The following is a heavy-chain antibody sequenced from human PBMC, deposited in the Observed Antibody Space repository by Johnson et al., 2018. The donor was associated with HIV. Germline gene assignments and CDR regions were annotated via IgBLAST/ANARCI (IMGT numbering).Heavy chain of an antibody. V-gene: IGHV3-30*04. CDR2: ISYDGSNK. D-gene: IGHD1-14*01. CDR1: GFTFSSYV. CDR3: ARAEGGDAFDI. Sequence: VQLVESGGGVVQPGRSLRLSCAASGFTFSSYVMHWVRQAPGKGLEWVAVISYDGSNKYYADSVKGRFTISRDNSKNTLYLQMNSLRAEDTAVYYCARAEGGDAFDIWGQGTMVTVSS. J-gene: IGHJ3*02.